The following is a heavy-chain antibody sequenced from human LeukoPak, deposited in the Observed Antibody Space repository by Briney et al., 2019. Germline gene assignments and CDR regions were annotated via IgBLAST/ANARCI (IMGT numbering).Heavy chain of an antibody. CDR2: IKSKTDGGTT. J-gene: IGHJ3*02. D-gene: IGHD3-22*01. Sequence: GGSLRLSCAASGFTFSNAWMSWVRQAPGKGLEWVGRIKSKTDGGTTDYAAPVKGRFTISRDDSKNTLYLQMNSLKTEDTAEYYCTTDLYYYDSSGYYFDAFDIWGQGTMVTVSS. CDR3: TTDLYYYDSSGYYFDAFDI. V-gene: IGHV3-15*01. CDR1: GFTFSNAW.